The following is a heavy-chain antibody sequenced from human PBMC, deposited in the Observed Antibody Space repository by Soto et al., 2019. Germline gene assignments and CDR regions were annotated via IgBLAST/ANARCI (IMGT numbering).Heavy chain of an antibody. V-gene: IGHV1-2*02. CDR3: ARVPRGVVVVPAAFDY. CDR2: INPNSGGT. CDR1: GYTFTGYY. J-gene: IGHJ4*02. Sequence: ASVKVSCKASGYTFTGYYMHWVRQAPGQGREWMGWINPNSGGTNYAQKFQGRVTMTRDTSISTAYMELSRLRSDDTAVYYCARVPRGVVVVPAAFDYWGQGXLVTVYS. D-gene: IGHD2-2*01.